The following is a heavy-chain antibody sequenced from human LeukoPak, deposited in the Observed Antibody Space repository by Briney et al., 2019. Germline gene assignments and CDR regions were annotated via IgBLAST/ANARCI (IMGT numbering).Heavy chain of an antibody. J-gene: IGHJ4*02. CDR1: GYTFTSYD. CDR3: ARGIAAAGTKLDY. D-gene: IGHD6-13*01. CDR2: MNPNSGNT. Sequence: VASVKVSCKAPGYTFTSYDINWVRQATGQGLEWMGWMNPNSGNTGYAQKFQGRVTMTRNTSISTAYMELSGLRSEDTAVYYCARGIAAAGTKLDYWGQGTLVTVSS. V-gene: IGHV1-8*01.